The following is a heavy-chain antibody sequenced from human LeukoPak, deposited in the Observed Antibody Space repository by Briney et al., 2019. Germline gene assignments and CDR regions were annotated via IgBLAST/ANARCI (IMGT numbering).Heavy chain of an antibody. J-gene: IGHJ5*02. CDR3: ARAGYSSSWYTDWFDP. Sequence: GASVKVSFKASGYTFTGYYMDWLRQAPGQGLEWMGWINPTSGGTNYAQKFQGRVTMTRYTSIRTAYMELSRLRSDDTAVYYCARAGYSSSWYTDWFDPWGQGTLVTVSS. CDR1: GYTFTGYY. D-gene: IGHD6-13*01. CDR2: INPTSGGT. V-gene: IGHV1-2*02.